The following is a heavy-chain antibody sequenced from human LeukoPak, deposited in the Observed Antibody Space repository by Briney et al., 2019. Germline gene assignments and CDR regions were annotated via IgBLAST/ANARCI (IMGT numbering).Heavy chain of an antibody. Sequence: RGSLRLSCAPSGFTFTNNCTNWVRQAPRRGLEWVSSISDRSTYIYYADSVKGRFTISRDNATNSLSLQTNSLRAEDTAVYYCARTRYCGDGFYPWDFHYWGQGTPVSVS. CDR1: GFTFTNNC. V-gene: IGHV3-21*01. CDR2: ISDRSTYI. CDR3: ARTRYCGDGFYPWDFHY. D-gene: IGHD2-21*02. J-gene: IGHJ4*02.